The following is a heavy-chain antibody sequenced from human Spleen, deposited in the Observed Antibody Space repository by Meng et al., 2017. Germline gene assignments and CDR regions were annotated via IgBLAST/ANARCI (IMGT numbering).Heavy chain of an antibody. D-gene: IGHD2/OR15-2a*01. J-gene: IGHJ4*02. V-gene: IGHV3-20*04. CDR1: GFTFDDYG. Sequence: GESLKISCAASGFTFDDYGMSWVRQAPGKGLEWVSGIHWNGGSTGYADSVKGRFTISRDNAKNSLYLQMNSLRAEDTALYYCARKNDYGDYWGQGTLVTVSS. CDR3: ARKNDYGDY. CDR2: IHWNGGST.